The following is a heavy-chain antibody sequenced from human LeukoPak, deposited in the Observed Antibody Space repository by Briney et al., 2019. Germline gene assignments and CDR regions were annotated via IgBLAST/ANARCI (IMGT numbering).Heavy chain of an antibody. D-gene: IGHD5-18*01. CDR2: ISGSGGST. V-gene: IGHV3-23*01. CDR1: GLTFSSYA. Sequence: PGGSLRLSCAASGLTFSSYAMSWVRQAPGKGLEWVSTISGSGGSTSHADSVKGRFTISRDNSKNTLYLQMNSLRAEDTAVYYCARDLSGVTGYTYGRGIDYWGQGTLVTVSS. J-gene: IGHJ4*02. CDR3: ARDLSGVTGYTYGRGIDY.